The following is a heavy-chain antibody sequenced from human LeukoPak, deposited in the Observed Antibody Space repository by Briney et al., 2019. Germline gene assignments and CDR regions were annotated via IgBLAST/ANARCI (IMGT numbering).Heavy chain of an antibody. D-gene: IGHD2-21*02. V-gene: IGHV4-59*01. CDR2: IYYSGST. J-gene: IGHJ6*02. Sequence: SETLSLTCSVSGGSISSYYWSWIRQPPGKGLEWIGYIYYSGSTNYNPSLRSRVTISVDTSKNHFSLKLSSVTAADTAVYYCAKGELAFCGGDCYLPYYYGMDAWGQGTTVTVSS. CDR3: AKGELAFCGGDCYLPYYYGMDA. CDR1: GGSISSYY.